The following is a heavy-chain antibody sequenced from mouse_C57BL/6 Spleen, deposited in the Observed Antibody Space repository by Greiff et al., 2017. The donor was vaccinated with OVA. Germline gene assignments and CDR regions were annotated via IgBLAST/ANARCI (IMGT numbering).Heavy chain of an antibody. D-gene: IGHD1-1*01. CDR2: IYPRSGST. CDR3: ASYYYGSRKFAY. V-gene: IGHV1-81*01. J-gene: IGHJ3*01. CDR1: GYTFTSYG. Sequence: QVQLQQSRAELARPGASVKLSCKASGYTFTSYGISWVKQRTGQGLEWIGEIYPRSGSTYYNEKFKGKATLTADKSSSTAYMELRSLTSEDSAVYFCASYYYGSRKFAYWGQGTLVTVSA.